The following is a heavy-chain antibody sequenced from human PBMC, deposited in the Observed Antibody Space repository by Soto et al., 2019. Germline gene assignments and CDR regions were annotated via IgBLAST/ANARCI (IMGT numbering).Heavy chain of an antibody. Sequence: GGSLRLSCAASGFTFLNHAMSWVRQAPGKGLQWLSSISGSGNSIYYADSVKGRFTISRDNSMNTLYLHMTSLAVEDTVVYYCGRTPFTTAVTSRFDYWGQGNLVTVSS. J-gene: IGHJ4*02. CDR1: GFTFLNHA. V-gene: IGHV3-23*01. CDR3: GRTPFTTAVTSRFDY. CDR2: ISGSGNSI. D-gene: IGHD1-1*01.